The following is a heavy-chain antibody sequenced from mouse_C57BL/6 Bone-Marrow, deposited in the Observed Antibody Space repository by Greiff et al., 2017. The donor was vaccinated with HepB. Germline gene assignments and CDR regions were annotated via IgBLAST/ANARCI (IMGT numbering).Heavy chain of an antibody. V-gene: IGHV1-7*01. D-gene: IGHD1-1*01. CDR1: GYTFTSYW. CDR3: ASTSLLLRLDY. J-gene: IGHJ2*01. Sequence: QVQLQQSGAELAKPGASVKLSCKASGYTFTSYWMHWVKQRPGQGLEWIGYINPSSGYTKYNQKFKDKATLTADKSSSTAYMQLSSLTYEDSSVYYCASTSLLLRLDYWGQGTTLTVSS. CDR2: INPSSGYT.